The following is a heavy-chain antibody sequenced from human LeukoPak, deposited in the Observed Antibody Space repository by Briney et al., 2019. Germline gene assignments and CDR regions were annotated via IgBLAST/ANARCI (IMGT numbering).Heavy chain of an antibody. CDR2: IYTSGRN. CDR3: ARDPGYSGYDWYFDY. CDR1: GGSISSGSYY. D-gene: IGHD5-12*01. Sequence: PSETLSLTCTVSGGSISSGSYYWSWIRQPAGKGLEWIGRIYTSGRNNFNPSLKSRVTISVDTSKNQFSLKLSSVTAADTAVYYCARDPGYSGYDWYFDYWGQGTLVTVSS. V-gene: IGHV4-61*02. J-gene: IGHJ4*02.